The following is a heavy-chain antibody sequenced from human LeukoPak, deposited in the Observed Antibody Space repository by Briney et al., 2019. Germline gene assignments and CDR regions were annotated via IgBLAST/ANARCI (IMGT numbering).Heavy chain of an antibody. J-gene: IGHJ4*02. CDR3: ARGGAIMVAY. CDR2: INPAGSEK. CDR1: GFTFSSYW. V-gene: IGHV3-7*05. Sequence: GGSLRLSCAASGFTFSSYWMSWVRQAPGKGLEWVANINPAGSEKYYVDSVKGRFTISRDNAENSLYLQMNSLRAGDTAVYYCARGGAIMVAYWGQGTLVTVSS. D-gene: IGHD3-10*01.